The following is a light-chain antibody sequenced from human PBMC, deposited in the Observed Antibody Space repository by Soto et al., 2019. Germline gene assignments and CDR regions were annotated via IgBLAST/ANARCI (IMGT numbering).Light chain of an antibody. CDR2: GAS. CDR3: EQYGSSPFT. Sequence: EIVLTQSPGTLSLSPGERATLSCRASQSVSSSYLAWYQQKPGQAPRLLNYGASSRDAGIPDRFSGSGSGTDFNLTISGLVPEDFAVYYCEQYGSSPFTFGPRTKVDIK. V-gene: IGKV3-20*01. CDR1: QSVSSSY. J-gene: IGKJ3*01.